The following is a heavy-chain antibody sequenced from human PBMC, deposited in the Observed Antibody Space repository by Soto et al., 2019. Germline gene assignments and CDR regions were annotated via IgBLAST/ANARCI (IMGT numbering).Heavy chain of an antibody. D-gene: IGHD1-26*01. J-gene: IGHJ4*02. CDR3: ARRMSGSYSDY. CDR2: INYSGST. V-gene: IGHV4-39*01. CDR1: GDSISSSTYY. Sequence: QLQLQESGPGLVKPSETLSLTCTVSGDSISSSTYYWGWIRQPPGKGLEWIGSINYSGSTSYNPSLKRRVSISVDTSNNQFSLKLSSVTAADTAVYYCARRMSGSYSDYWGQGTLVTVSS.